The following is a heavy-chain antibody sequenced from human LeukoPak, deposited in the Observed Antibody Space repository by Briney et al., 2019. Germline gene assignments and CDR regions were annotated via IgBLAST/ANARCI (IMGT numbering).Heavy chain of an antibody. D-gene: IGHD2-2*01. CDR3: ASTPTEYCSSTSCYENDY. Sequence: PSEALSLTCTVSGGSISSYYWSWIRQPPGKGLEWIGYIDYSGSTYYNPSLKSRVTISVDTSKNQFSLKLSSVTAADTAVYYCASTPTEYCSSTSCYENDYWGQGTLVTVSS. J-gene: IGHJ4*02. V-gene: IGHV4-59*08. CDR2: IDYSGST. CDR1: GGSISSYY.